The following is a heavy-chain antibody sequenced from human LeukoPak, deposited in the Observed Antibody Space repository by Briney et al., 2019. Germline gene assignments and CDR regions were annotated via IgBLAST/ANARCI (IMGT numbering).Heavy chain of an antibody. Sequence: GGSLRLSCVASGFTFNDYPMNWVRQAPGKGLEWVSTFKTKYNQVYYAESVRGRFTISTDNSKNTVFLQMNSLGAEDTALYYCARSVPDYTRFDYWGQGALVTVSS. CDR1: GFTFNDYP. CDR2: FKTKYNQV. V-gene: IGHV3-23*05. CDR3: ARSVPDYTRFDY. J-gene: IGHJ4*02. D-gene: IGHD4-11*01.